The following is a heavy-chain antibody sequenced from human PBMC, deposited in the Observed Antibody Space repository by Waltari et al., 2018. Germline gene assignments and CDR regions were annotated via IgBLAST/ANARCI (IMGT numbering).Heavy chain of an antibody. CDR1: SGVSGVSMKSSY. CDR3: ARRGSYVDF. D-gene: IGHD3-16*01. V-gene: IGHV4-59*08. J-gene: IGHJ4*02. CDR2: GDHKGTT. Sequence: QVQLQESGPGLVKPSETLSLSCAVSGVSGVSMKSSYWTWIRQPPGKGLEWIGYGDHKGTTNYNPSLKSRLMISVDTSKNLVSLELTSVTAADTAVYYCARRGSYVDFWGQGTLVTVSS.